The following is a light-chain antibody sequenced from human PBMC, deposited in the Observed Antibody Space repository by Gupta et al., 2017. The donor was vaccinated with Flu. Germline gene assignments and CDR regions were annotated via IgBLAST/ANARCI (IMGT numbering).Light chain of an antibody. V-gene: IGKV3-20*01. CDR1: QDISSSY. CDR2: STS. CDR3: QQYGISPYS. J-gene: IGKJ2*03. Sequence: EIVLTQSPGTVSLSPGERVTLSCRASQDISSSYLAWYQQKPGQGPRLLIHSTSNRATGIPDRFSGSRSGTDFALTITRLEPEGFAVYYCQQYGISPYSFGQGTKLEIK.